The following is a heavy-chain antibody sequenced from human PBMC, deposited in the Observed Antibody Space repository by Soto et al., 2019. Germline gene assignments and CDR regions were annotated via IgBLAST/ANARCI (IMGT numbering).Heavy chain of an antibody. J-gene: IGHJ4*02. V-gene: IGHV3-64D*08. D-gene: IGHD3-3*01. CDR3: VKNFVSPRDFWSGYTDY. CDR2: ISSNGGST. CDR1: GFTFSSYA. Sequence: GSLRLSCSASGFTFSSYAMHWVRQAPGKGLEYVSAISSNGGSTYYADSVKGGFTISRDNSKNTLYLQMSSLRAEDTAVYYCVKNFVSPRDFWSGYTDYWGQGTLVTVSS.